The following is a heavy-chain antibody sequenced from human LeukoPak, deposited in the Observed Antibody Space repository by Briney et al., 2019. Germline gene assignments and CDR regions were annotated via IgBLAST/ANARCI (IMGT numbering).Heavy chain of an antibody. V-gene: IGHV4-59*01. Sequence: PSETLSLTCSVSGGAINSYYWSWIRQPPGQGLEWMGFIYFTGSTNYDPSLRSRVTISVDTSKNQVSLKLSSVTAADTAVYYCARRRTYNDFAAGLYYYFMDVWGKGTTVVVSS. J-gene: IGHJ6*03. CDR1: GGAINSYY. D-gene: IGHD5-24*01. CDR2: IYFTGST. CDR3: ARRRTYNDFAAGLYYYFMDV.